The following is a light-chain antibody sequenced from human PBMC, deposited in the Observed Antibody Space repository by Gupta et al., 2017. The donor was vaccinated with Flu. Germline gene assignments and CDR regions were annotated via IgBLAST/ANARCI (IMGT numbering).Light chain of an antibody. CDR3: AAWDDSLSGYV. CDR2: KNN. Sequence: RFTISCSGTSSNLGRYYVCCYQQLPGTAPKLLIYKNNQRPSGVPDRVAGSKSGTSASLAISGLRSEDEADYYCAAWDDSLSGYVFGTGTKVTVL. V-gene: IGLV1-47*01. J-gene: IGLJ1*01. CDR1: SSNLGRYY.